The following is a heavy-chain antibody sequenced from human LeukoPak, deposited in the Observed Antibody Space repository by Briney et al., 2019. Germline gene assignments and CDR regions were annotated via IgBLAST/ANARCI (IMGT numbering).Heavy chain of an antibody. CDR2: INSDGSST. CDR3: VRDNYYGMDV. CDR1: GFTFSRSW. V-gene: IGHV3-74*01. J-gene: IGHJ6*02. Sequence: PGGSLSLSCAASGFTFSRSWMHWVRQGPGKGLVWVSRINSDGSSTRYADFVKGRFTISRDNAKNTLYLQMNSLRSEDTALYYCVRDNYYGMDVWGQGTTVTVSS.